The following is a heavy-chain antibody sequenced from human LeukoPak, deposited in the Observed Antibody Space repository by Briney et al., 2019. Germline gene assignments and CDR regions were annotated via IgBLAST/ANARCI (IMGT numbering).Heavy chain of an antibody. Sequence: TSVKVSCKASGFTFTSSAMQWVRQARGQRLEWIGWIVVGSGNTNYAQKFQERVTITRDMSTSTAYMELSSLRSEDTAVYYCAAGTRKYYYYYGMDVWGQGTTVTVSS. CDR1: GFTFTSSA. J-gene: IGHJ6*02. D-gene: IGHD2-2*01. CDR3: AAGTRKYYYYYGMDV. CDR2: IVVGSGNT. V-gene: IGHV1-58*02.